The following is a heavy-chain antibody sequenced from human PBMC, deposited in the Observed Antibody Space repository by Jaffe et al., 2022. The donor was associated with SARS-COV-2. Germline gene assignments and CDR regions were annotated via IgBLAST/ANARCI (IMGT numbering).Heavy chain of an antibody. CDR1: GYTFTSYD. Sequence: QVQLVQSGAEVKEPGASVRVSCKASGYTFTSYDINWVRQATGQGLEWVGWMNPNSGNAGYAQKFQGRVTMTRNTPISTAYMELSSLRSEDTAVYYCATPFNYYNSSGYYPQAFWGQGTLVTVSS. V-gene: IGHV1-8*01. J-gene: IGHJ4*02. CDR3: ATPFNYYNSSGYYPQAF. CDR2: MNPNSGNA. D-gene: IGHD3-22*01.